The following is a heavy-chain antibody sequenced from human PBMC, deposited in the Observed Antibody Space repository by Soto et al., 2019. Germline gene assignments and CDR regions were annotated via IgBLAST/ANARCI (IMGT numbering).Heavy chain of an antibody. CDR2: ISFDGRKE. V-gene: IGHV3-30*03. Sequence: QLVESGGRGVQPGRSLRLSCEASEFTFSSYAMHWVRQAPGRGLEWVALISFDGRKEYYADSVKGRFIVSRDNSRSMVYLQMDSLRPDDTAIYYCARPIPRWSYHYGRDVWCQGTTVTVSS. D-gene: IGHD2-15*01. CDR1: EFTFSSYA. CDR3: ARPIPRWSYHYGRDV. J-gene: IGHJ6*02.